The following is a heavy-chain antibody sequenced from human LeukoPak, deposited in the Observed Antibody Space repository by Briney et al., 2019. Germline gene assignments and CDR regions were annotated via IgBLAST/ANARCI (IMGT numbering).Heavy chain of an antibody. Sequence: PGRSLRLSCAASGFTFDDYAMHWVRQAPGKGLEWVSGISWNSGSIGYADSVKGRFTISRDNAKNSLYLQMNSLRAEDTALYYCAKDTGAADELYYFDYWGQGTLVTVSS. D-gene: IGHD6-13*01. CDR2: ISWNSGSI. J-gene: IGHJ4*02. CDR1: GFTFDDYA. CDR3: AKDTGAADELYYFDY. V-gene: IGHV3-9*01.